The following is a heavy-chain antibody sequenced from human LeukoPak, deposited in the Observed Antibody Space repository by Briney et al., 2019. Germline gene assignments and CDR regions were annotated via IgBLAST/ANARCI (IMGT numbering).Heavy chain of an antibody. J-gene: IGHJ4*02. D-gene: IGHD6-13*01. CDR3: AREPIAAGISAGGFDY. CDR2: INHSGST. Sequence: SETLSLTCAVYDGSFSGYYWSWIRQPPGKGLEWIGEINHSGSTNYNPSLKSRVTISVDTSKNQFSLKLSSVTAADTAVYYCAREPIAAGISAGGFDYWGQGTLVTVSS. CDR1: DGSFSGYY. V-gene: IGHV4-34*01.